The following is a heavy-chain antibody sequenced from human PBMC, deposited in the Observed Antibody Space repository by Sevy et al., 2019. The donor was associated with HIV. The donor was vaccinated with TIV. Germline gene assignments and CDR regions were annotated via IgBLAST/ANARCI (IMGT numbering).Heavy chain of an antibody. J-gene: IGHJ4*02. CDR2: FDPEDNER. CDR1: GYTLTRLA. D-gene: IGHD3-22*01. CDR3: ATTKDYYENSGDPFDY. Sequence: ASVKVSCKVSGYTLTRLAMHWVRQAPGKGLEWMGSFDPEDNERIYAQKWQGRFSMTEDTSTDTAYMELGNLGSEDTAVYYCATTKDYYENSGDPFDYWGQGTLVTVSS. V-gene: IGHV1-24*01.